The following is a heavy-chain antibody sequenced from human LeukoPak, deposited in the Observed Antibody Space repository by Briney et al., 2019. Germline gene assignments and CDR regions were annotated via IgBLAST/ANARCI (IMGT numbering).Heavy chain of an antibody. Sequence: ASVKVSCKASGYTFTSYGISWVRQAPGQGLEWMGWISAYNGNTNYAQKLQGRVTMTTDTSTSTAYMELRSLRSDDTAVYYCARDRPYDYVWGSYRPNPFDYWGQGTLVTVSS. V-gene: IGHV1-18*01. CDR2: ISAYNGNT. D-gene: IGHD3-16*02. J-gene: IGHJ4*02. CDR1: GYTFTSYG. CDR3: ARDRPYDYVWGSYRPNPFDY.